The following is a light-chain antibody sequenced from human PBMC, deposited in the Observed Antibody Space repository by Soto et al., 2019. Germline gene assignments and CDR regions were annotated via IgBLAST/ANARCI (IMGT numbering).Light chain of an antibody. Sequence: QSALTQPASVSGSPGQSITISCTGTSSDVGSYNLVSWYQQHPGKAPKLMIYEGSKRPSGVSNRFSGSKSGNTASLTISGLQAEDEADYYCCSYAGSSTSYV. V-gene: IGLV2-23*01. CDR3: CSYAGSSTSYV. J-gene: IGLJ1*01. CDR1: SSDVGSYNL. CDR2: EGS.